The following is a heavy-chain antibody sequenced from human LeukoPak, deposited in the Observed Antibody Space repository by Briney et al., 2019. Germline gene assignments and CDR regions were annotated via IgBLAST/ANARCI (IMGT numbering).Heavy chain of an antibody. CDR3: AKANAREFDY. V-gene: IGHV3-30*18. CDR2: ISYDETYK. D-gene: IGHD3-10*01. J-gene: IGHJ4*02. Sequence: GGSLRLSCAASGFTFSNYGMHWVRQVPGKGLEWLTVISYDETYKDYADSVKGRFTISRDNSKNALYLQMNSLRAEDTAVYYCAKANAREFDYWGQGTLVTVSS. CDR1: GFTFSNYG.